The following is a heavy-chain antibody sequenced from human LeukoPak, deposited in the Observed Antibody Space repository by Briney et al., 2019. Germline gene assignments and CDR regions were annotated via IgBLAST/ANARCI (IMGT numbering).Heavy chain of an antibody. D-gene: IGHD6-6*01. CDR2: IWSDGSTK. CDR1: GFTFSNYG. V-gene: IGHV3-33*01. J-gene: IGHJ4*02. Sequence: PGRSLRLSCAASGFTFSNYGMHWVRQTPGKGLEWVAVIWSDGSTKKYADSVKGRFTISRDNSQNTLYLQMNSLRVEDTAVYYCATDRGSSPFDYWGQGTLVTVSS. CDR3: ATDRGSSPFDY.